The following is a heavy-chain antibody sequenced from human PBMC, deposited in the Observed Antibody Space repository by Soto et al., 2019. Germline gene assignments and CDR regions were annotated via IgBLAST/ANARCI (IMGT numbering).Heavy chain of an antibody. D-gene: IGHD3-22*01. CDR2: IYYTGGT. V-gene: IGHV4-30-4*01. CDR3: ARLKYSDNSGVDY. CDR1: GGSISSGDSY. J-gene: IGHJ4*02. Sequence: PSETLSLTCTVSGGSISSGDSYWSWIRRPPGKGLEWIGYIYYTGGTYYNPSLKSRVTISADTSKNQFSLYLSSVTAADTAVYYCARLKYSDNSGVDYWGQGTLVTVSS.